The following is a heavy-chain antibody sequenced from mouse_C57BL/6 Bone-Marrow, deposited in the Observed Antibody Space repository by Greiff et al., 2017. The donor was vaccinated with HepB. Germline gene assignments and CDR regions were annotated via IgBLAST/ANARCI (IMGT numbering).Heavy chain of an antibody. V-gene: IGHV3-6*01. J-gene: IGHJ2*01. CDR3: ARESPLYYGSSYPYFDY. D-gene: IGHD1-1*01. Sequence: EVKLMESGPGLVKPSQSLSLTCSVTGYSITSGYYWNWIRQFPGNKLEWMGYISYDGSNNYNPSLKNRISITRDTSKNQFFLKLNSVTTEDTATYYCARESPLYYGSSYPYFDYWGQGTTLTVSS. CDR1: GYSITSGYY. CDR2: ISYDGSN.